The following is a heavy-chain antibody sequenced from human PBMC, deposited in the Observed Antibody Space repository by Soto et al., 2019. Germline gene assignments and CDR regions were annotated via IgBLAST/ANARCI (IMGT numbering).Heavy chain of an antibody. V-gene: IGHV3-15*07. D-gene: IGHD3-3*01. J-gene: IGHJ4*02. CDR2: IKSKTDGGTT. CDR3: TTDPSFTIFGVVTYIDY. CDR1: GFTFSNAW. Sequence: GGSLRLSCAASGFTFSNAWMNWVRQAPGKGLEWVGRIKSKTDGGTTDYAAPVKGRFTISRDDSKNTLYLQMNSLKTEDTAVYYCTTDPSFTIFGVVTYIDYWGQGTLVTVSS.